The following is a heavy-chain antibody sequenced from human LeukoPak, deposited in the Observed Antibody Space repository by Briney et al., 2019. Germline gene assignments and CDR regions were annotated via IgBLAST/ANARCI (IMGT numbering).Heavy chain of an antibody. CDR2: IYYSGST. Sequence: SQTLSLTCTVSGGSFSRGGYYWSWIRQHPGEGLEWIGYIYYSGSTYYNPSLKSRVTISLDTSKNQFSLKLSSVTAADTAVYYCARALDTAMETWGQGTLVTVSS. CDR1: GGSFSRGGYY. CDR3: ARALDTAMET. D-gene: IGHD5-18*01. V-gene: IGHV4-31*03. J-gene: IGHJ4*02.